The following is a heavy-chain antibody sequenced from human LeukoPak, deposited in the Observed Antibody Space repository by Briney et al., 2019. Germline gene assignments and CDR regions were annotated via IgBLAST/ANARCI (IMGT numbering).Heavy chain of an antibody. V-gene: IGHV4-59*01. CDR3: ARVVVVTAIDITFDY. Sequence: SETLSLTCTVSGGSISIYYWSWIRQPPGKGLEWIGYIYYSGSTNYNPSLKSRVTISVDTSKNQFSLKLSSVTAADTAVYYCARVVVVTAIDITFDYWGQGTLVTVSS. J-gene: IGHJ4*02. CDR2: IYYSGST. D-gene: IGHD2-21*02. CDR1: GGSISIYY.